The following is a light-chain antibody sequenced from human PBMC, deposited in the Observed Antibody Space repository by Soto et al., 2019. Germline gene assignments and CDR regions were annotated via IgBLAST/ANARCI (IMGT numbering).Light chain of an antibody. V-gene: IGKV2-28*01. J-gene: IGKJ3*01. CDR1: QSLLHSDGYNY. Sequence: DIVMTQSPLYLPVTPGEQASISCRSSQSLLHSDGYNYLDWYLQKPGQSPQLLIYLGSNRASGVPDRFSGSGSGTDFTLKISRVEAEDVGVYYCMQALQTPLFTFGPGTKVDLK. CDR3: MQALQTPLFT. CDR2: LGS.